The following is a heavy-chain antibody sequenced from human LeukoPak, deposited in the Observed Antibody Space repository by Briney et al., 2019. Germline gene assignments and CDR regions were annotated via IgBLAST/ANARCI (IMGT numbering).Heavy chain of an antibody. CDR2: KNPNSGNT. CDR1: GYTFTSYD. J-gene: IGHJ4*02. V-gene: IGHV1-8*01. D-gene: IGHD2-15*01. Sequence: ASVKVSCKASGYTFTSYDINWVRQATGQGLEWMGWKNPNSGNTGYAQKFQGRVTMTRNTSISTAYMEMSSLRSEDTAVYYCARGHLGYCSGGSCSPPGVYYWGQGTLVTVSS. CDR3: ARGHLGYCSGGSCSPPGVYY.